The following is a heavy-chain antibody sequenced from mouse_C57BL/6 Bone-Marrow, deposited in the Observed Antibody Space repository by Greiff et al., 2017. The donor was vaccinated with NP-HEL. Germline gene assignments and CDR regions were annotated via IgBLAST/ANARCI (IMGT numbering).Heavy chain of an antibody. V-gene: IGHV1-81*01. CDR1: GYTFTSYG. J-gene: IGHJ1*03. CDR3: ARELYYYGSSYGYFDV. D-gene: IGHD1-1*01. CDR2: IYPRSGNT. Sequence: VQLKESGAELARPGASVKLSCKASGYTFTSYGISWVKQRTGQGLEWIGEIYPRSGNTYYNEKFKGKATLTADKSSSTAYMELRSLTSEDSAVYFCARELYYYGSSYGYFDVWGTGTTVTVSS.